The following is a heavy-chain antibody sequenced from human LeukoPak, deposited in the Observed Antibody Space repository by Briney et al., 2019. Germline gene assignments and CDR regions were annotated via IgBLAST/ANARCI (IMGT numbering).Heavy chain of an antibody. J-gene: IGHJ6*03. CDR3: ARSAAAAPLHYYYMDV. Sequence: SVKVSCKASGGTFSSYAISWVRQAPGQGLEWMGGIIPIFGTANYAQKFQSRVTITADKSTSTAYMELSSLRSEDTAVYYCARSAAAAPLHYYYMDVWGKGTTVTVSS. D-gene: IGHD6-13*01. V-gene: IGHV1-69*06. CDR2: IIPIFGTA. CDR1: GGTFSSYA.